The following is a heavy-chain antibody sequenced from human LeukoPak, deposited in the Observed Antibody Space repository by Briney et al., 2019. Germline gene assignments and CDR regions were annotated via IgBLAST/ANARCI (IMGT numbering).Heavy chain of an antibody. Sequence: PGGSLRLSCAASGLTFTSHAMSWVRQAPGEGLEWVSTISEIGDTAYYAASVRGRFTISRDNSKNTLYLQMDSLTAEDTAVYYCVCGPSGTYGEGYWGQGTLVTVSS. V-gene: IGHV3-23*01. D-gene: IGHD1-26*01. CDR2: ISEIGDTA. J-gene: IGHJ4*02. CDR3: VCGPSGTYGEGY. CDR1: GLTFTSHA.